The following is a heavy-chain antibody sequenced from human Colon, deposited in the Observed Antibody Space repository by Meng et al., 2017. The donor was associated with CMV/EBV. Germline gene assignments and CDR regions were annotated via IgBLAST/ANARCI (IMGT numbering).Heavy chain of an antibody. CDR2: VNWGGDKI. Sequence: SLKTSCVASGFSFDDYAMHWVRQVPGKGLEWVSNVNWGGDKIGYADSVKGRFTISRDNAKNSLYLQMDSLRAADTAVYYCAKDRTVGGYTFGLDVWGQGTTVTVSS. CDR1: GFSFDDYA. CDR3: AKDRTVGGYTFGLDV. V-gene: IGHV3-9*01. D-gene: IGHD5-12*01. J-gene: IGHJ6*02.